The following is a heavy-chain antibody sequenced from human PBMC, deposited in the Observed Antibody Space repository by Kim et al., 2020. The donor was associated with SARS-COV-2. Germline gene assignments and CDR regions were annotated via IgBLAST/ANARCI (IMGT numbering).Heavy chain of an antibody. V-gene: IGHV3-21*01. CDR3: ARDHSV. J-gene: IGHJ4*02. Sequence: SSYIYYADSGKGRFTISRDNAKNSLYLQMNSLRAEDTAVYYCARDHSVWGQGTLVTVSS. CDR2: SSYI. D-gene: IGHD4-4*01.